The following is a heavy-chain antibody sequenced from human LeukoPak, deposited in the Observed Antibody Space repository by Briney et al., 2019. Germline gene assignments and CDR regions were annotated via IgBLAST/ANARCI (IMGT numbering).Heavy chain of an antibody. Sequence: GGSLRLSCVASGFTFTTYWMHWVRQAPGKGLVWVSRINGDGSNSNYADSVKGRFTISRDNARNTLYLQVNGLRAEDTALYYCARTSPTSHFDFWGQGTLVTVSS. D-gene: IGHD3-16*01. CDR2: INGDGSNS. CDR3: ARTSPTSHFDF. J-gene: IGHJ4*02. V-gene: IGHV3-74*01. CDR1: GFTFTTYW.